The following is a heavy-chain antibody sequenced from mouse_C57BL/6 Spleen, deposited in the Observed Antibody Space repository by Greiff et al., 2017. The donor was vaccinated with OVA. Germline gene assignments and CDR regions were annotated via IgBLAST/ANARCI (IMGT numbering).Heavy chain of an antibody. CDR3: ARGYYGNYDAMDY. V-gene: IGHV1-82*01. J-gene: IGHJ4*01. CDR2: IYPGDGDT. D-gene: IGHD2-1*01. CDR1: GYAFGSSW. Sequence: VKLVESGPELVKPGASVKISCKASGYAFGSSWMNWVKQRPGKGLEWIGRIYPGDGDTNYNGKFKGKATLTADKSSSTAYMQLSSLTSEDSAVYFCARGYYGNYDAMDYWGQGTSVTVSS.